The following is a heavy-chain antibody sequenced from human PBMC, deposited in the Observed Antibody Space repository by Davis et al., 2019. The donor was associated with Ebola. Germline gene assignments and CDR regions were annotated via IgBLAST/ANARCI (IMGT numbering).Heavy chain of an antibody. Sequence: AASVKVSCKASGYTFTGYYMHWVRQAPGQGLERMGWINPNSGGTNYAQKFQGWVTMTRDTSISTAYMELSRLRSDDTAVYYCARDHTPYYDFWSGSPLFGMDVWGQGTTVTVSS. CDR3: ARDHTPYYDFWSGSPLFGMDV. CDR1: GYTFTGYY. D-gene: IGHD3-3*01. V-gene: IGHV1-2*04. CDR2: INPNSGGT. J-gene: IGHJ6*02.